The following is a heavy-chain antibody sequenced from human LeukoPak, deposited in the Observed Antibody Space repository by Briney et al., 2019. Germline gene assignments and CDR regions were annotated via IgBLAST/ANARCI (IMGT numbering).Heavy chain of an antibody. Sequence: GGSLRLSCVASGFTLSSTDMSWVRQAPGKGLEWVSAITGGGGSTFYADPVKGRFTISRDNSKNTLYLQMDSLRAEDTAVYYCAKDRTQQLDDDYWGQGTLVTVSS. D-gene: IGHD6-13*01. J-gene: IGHJ4*02. V-gene: IGHV3-23*01. CDR2: ITGGGGST. CDR3: AKDRTQQLDDDY. CDR1: GFTLSSTD.